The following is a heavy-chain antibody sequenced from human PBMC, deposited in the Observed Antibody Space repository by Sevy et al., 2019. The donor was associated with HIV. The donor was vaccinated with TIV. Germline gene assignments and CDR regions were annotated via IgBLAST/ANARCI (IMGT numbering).Heavy chain of an antibody. V-gene: IGHV3-7*01. D-gene: IGHD3-3*01. Sequence: GGSLRLSCAASGFTFSVYWMSWVRQAPGKGLEWVATMKEDGSEKYYVDSVKGRFTISRDNAKNSLYLQMNSLRAEDTAVYYCAREGGAVLRFLEWSFYGMDVWGQGTTVTVSS. CDR3: AREGGAVLRFLEWSFYGMDV. J-gene: IGHJ6*02. CDR1: GFTFSVYW. CDR2: MKEDGSEK.